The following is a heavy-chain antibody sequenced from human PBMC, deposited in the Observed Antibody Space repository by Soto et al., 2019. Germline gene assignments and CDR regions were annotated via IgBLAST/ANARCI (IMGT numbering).Heavy chain of an antibody. CDR1: GFTFISYA. CDR2: ISSNGGST. CDR3: LVCSGGSCPEYGMDV. D-gene: IGHD2-15*01. Sequence: GGSLRLSCSASGFTFISYAIHLVRHAPLKGLEYVSAISSNGGSTYYADSVKGRFTISRDNSKNTLYLQMSSLRAEDTAVYYCLVCSGGSCPEYGMDVWGQGTTVTVSS. J-gene: IGHJ6*02. V-gene: IGHV3-64D*06.